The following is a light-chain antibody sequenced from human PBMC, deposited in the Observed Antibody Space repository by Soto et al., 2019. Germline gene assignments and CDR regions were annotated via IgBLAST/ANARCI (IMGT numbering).Light chain of an antibody. J-gene: IGKJ5*01. V-gene: IGKV3-11*01. CDR2: DAS. CDR3: QQRSNWPIT. Sequence: FVLPQSPATLSLSPGERATLSCRASQSVSSYLAWYQQKPGQAPRLLIYDASNRATGIPARFSGSGSGTDFTLTISSLEPEDFAVYYCQQRSNWPITFGQGTRLEIK. CDR1: QSVSSY.